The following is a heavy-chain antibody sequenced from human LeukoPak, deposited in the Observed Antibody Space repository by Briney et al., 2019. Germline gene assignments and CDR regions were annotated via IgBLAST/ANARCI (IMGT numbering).Heavy chain of an antibody. J-gene: IGHJ4*02. Sequence: QTGGSLRLSCAASGFTVSSNYMSWVRQAPGKGLEWVSVIYSGGSTYYADSVKGRFTISRDNSKNTLYLQMNSLRAEDTAVYYCARAGPYSSSIAFDYWGQGTLVTVSS. CDR3: ARAGPYSSSIAFDY. V-gene: IGHV3-53*05. D-gene: IGHD6-6*01. CDR1: GFTVSSNY. CDR2: IYSGGST.